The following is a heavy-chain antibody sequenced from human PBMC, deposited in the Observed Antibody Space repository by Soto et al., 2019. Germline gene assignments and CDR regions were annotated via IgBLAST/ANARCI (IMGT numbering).Heavy chain of an antibody. CDR3: ARATFSISRVNWFDP. J-gene: IGHJ5*02. Sequence: ASVKVSCKASGGTFSSYAINWVRQAPGQGLEWMGWIIPIFGTTNYAQKFQGRVTINADKSTSTAYMELSSLRSEDTAVYYCARATFSISRVNWFDPWGQGTLVTLSS. CDR2: IIPIFGTT. CDR1: GGTFSSYA. D-gene: IGHD2-2*01. V-gene: IGHV1-69*06.